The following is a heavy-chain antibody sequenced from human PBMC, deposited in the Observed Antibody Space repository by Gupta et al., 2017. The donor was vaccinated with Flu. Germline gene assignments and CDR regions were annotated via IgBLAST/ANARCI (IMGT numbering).Heavy chain of an antibody. Sequence: EVQLVESGGGLVQPGGSLRLSCAASGFTFSSYWMHWVRQAPGKGLVWVSRINSDGSSTSYADSVKGRFTISRDNAKNTLYLQMNSLRAEDTAVYYCARGVRDLQWFGELDYYGMDVWGQGTTVTVSS. J-gene: IGHJ6*02. V-gene: IGHV3-74*01. CDR1: GFTFSSYW. D-gene: IGHD3-10*01. CDR3: ARGVRDLQWFGELDYYGMDV. CDR2: INSDGSST.